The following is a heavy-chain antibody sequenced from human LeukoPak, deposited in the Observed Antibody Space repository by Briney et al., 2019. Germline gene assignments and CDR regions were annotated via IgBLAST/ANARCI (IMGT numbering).Heavy chain of an antibody. Sequence: ASVKVSCKASGYTFTGYYMHWVRQAPGQGLEWMGWINPNSGGTNYAQKFQGRVTMTRDTSISTAYMELSRLRSDDTAVYYCARESYRITMVWGVIGYWGQGTLVTVSS. CDR1: GYTFTGYY. V-gene: IGHV1-2*02. D-gene: IGHD3-10*01. J-gene: IGHJ4*02. CDR3: ARESYRITMVWGVIGY. CDR2: INPNSGGT.